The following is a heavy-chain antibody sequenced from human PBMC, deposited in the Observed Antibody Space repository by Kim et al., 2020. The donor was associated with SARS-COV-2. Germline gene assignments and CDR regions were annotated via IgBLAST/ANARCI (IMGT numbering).Heavy chain of an antibody. D-gene: IGHD2-2*01. V-gene: IGHV5-51*01. Sequence: GESLKISCKGSGYSFTNYWIGWVRQMPGKGLEWMGIIYPGDSDTRYSPSFQGQVTISADKSISTAYLHWSSLKASDTAMYYWATRPPRVPQPAFDYWGQGALGTVSS. CDR1: GYSFTNYW. CDR3: ATRPPRVPQPAFDY. J-gene: IGHJ4*02. CDR2: IYPGDSDT.